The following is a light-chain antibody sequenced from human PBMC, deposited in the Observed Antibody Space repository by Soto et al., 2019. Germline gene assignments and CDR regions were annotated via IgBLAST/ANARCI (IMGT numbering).Light chain of an antibody. CDR3: QQYNNWPPKYT. J-gene: IGKJ2*01. CDR1: QTVSHGH. CDR2: TTS. Sequence: EIVLTQSPGALSLSPGERATLSCRASQTVSHGHLAWYQQKPGQAPRLLVYTTSYRTTGVPDRFSGSGSGTDFTLIISRLEPEDFAVYYCQQYNNWPPKYTFGQGTKVDIK. V-gene: IGKV3-20*01.